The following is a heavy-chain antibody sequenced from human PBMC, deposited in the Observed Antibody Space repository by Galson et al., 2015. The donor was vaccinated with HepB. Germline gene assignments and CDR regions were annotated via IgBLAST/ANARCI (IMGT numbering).Heavy chain of an antibody. Sequence: SLRLSCAASGFTFSSYDVHWVRQAPGKGLEWVAVISADGSNKYYAKSVKGRFTISRDNSKSTLYLQMNNLRAEDTAVYYCARDLRMSSMVRGVMQHYYSGMDVWGQGTTVTVSS. CDR2: ISADGSNK. CDR3: ARDLRMSSMVRGVMQHYYSGMDV. V-gene: IGHV3-30*04. CDR1: GFTFSSYD. D-gene: IGHD3-10*01. J-gene: IGHJ6*02.